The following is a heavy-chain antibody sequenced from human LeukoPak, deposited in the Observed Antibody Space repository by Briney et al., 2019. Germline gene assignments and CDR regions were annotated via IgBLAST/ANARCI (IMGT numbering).Heavy chain of an antibody. Sequence: GGSLRLSCAVSGFAFGSEAMSWVRQSPARGLEWVASISPGGGTTYYADYVKGRFTISRDNSKNTLYLQMNSLRAEDTAVYYCARVLGSHFDYWGQGTLVTVSS. V-gene: IGHV3-23*01. J-gene: IGHJ4*02. CDR3: ARVLGSHFDY. CDR2: ISPGGGTT. CDR1: GFAFGSEA. D-gene: IGHD1-26*01.